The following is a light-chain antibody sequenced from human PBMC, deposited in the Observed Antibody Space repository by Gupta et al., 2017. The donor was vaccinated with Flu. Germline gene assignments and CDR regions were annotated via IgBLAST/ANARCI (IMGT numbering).Light chain of an antibody. Sequence: DIQMTQSPSTLSASVGDRVTITCRASQSINNWLAWYQQKPGKAPNLLIYKASNLKSGVPSRFSGSESGTEFTLTINSLQPDDFATYYCQQQLSYPLTFGGGTKVEIK. CDR2: KAS. CDR1: QSINNW. CDR3: QQQLSYPLT. V-gene: IGKV1-5*03. J-gene: IGKJ4*01.